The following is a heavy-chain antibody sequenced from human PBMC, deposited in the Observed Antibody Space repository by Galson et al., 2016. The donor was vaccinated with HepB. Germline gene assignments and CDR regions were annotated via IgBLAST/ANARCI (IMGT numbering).Heavy chain of an antibody. V-gene: IGHV3-23*01. D-gene: IGHD1-26*01. CDR2: ITGRGGST. CDR1: GFPFSRFA. CDR3: ARELVRSAFDL. Sequence: SLRLSCAASGFPFSRFALSWVRQAPGKGLEWVSSITGRGGSTFFADSVKGRFNVSRDNSNNTLYLHLNTLRPEDTATYYCARELVRSAFDLWGQGTMVTVSS. J-gene: IGHJ3*01.